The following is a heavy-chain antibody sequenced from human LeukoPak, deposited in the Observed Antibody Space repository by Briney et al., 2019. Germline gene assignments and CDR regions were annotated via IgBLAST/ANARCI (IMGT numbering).Heavy chain of an antibody. D-gene: IGHD3-22*01. CDR2: ISGDGGST. V-gene: IGHV3-43*02. CDR3: AKDPGSQDYYDSSGYYPVY. Sequence: GGSLRLSCAASGFTFSSYAMSWVRQAPGKGPEWVSLISGDGGSTYYADSVKGRFTISRDNSKNSLYLQMNSLRTEDTALYYCAKDPGSQDYYDSSGYYPVYWGQGTLVTVSS. J-gene: IGHJ4*02. CDR1: GFTFSSYA.